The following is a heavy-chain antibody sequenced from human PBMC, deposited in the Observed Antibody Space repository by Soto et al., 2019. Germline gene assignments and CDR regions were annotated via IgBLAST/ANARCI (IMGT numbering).Heavy chain of an antibody. V-gene: IGHV3-23*01. D-gene: IGHD4-17*01. J-gene: IGHJ4*02. Sequence: GGSLRLSCAASGFTFSSYAMSWVRQAPGKGLEWVSTMSGSGGRTYYADSVKGRFTISRDNSKNTLYLQLSTLRAEDTALYYCARGGGDYRPFDDWDQGTLVTVSS. CDR1: GFTFSSYA. CDR2: MSGSGGRT. CDR3: ARGGGDYRPFDD.